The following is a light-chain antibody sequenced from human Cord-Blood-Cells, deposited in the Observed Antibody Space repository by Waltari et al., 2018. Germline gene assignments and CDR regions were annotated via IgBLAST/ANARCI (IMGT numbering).Light chain of an antibody. J-gene: IGLJ3*02. CDR2: DVS. Sequence: QSALTPPASLSGSPGPSTPISCTGTSSDVGGYNYVSWYKQHPGKAPKLMIYDVSNRPSGVSNRFSGSKSGNTASRTISGLQAEDEADYYCSSYTSSSWVFGGGTKLTVL. CDR3: SSYTSSSWV. V-gene: IGLV2-14*01. CDR1: SSDVGGYNY.